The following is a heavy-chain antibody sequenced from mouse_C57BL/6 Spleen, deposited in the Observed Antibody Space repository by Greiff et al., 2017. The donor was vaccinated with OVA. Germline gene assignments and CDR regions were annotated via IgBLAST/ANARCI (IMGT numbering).Heavy chain of an antibody. Sequence: VQLQQSGPELVKPGASVKISCKASGYTFTDYYMNWVKQSHGKSLEWIGDINPNNGGTSYNQKFKGKATLTVDKSSSTAYMELRSLTSEDSAVYYCAREEGSSYNYAMDYWGQGTSVTVSS. D-gene: IGHD1-1*01. V-gene: IGHV1-26*01. J-gene: IGHJ4*01. CDR3: AREEGSSYNYAMDY. CDR2: INPNNGGT. CDR1: GYTFTDYY.